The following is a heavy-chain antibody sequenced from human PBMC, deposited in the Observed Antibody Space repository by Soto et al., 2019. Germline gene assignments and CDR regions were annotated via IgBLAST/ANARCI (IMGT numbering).Heavy chain of an antibody. CDR3: ARDNPRYYYDSSGYSGSWFDP. V-gene: IGHV4-31*03. D-gene: IGHD3-22*01. CDR2: IYYSGST. Sequence: KPSETLSLTCTVSGGSISSGGYYWSWIRQHPGKGLEWIGYIYYSGSTYYNPSLKSRVTISVDTSKNQFSLKLSSVTAADTAVYYCARDNPRYYYDSSGYSGSWFDPWGQGTLVTVSS. J-gene: IGHJ5*02. CDR1: GGSISSGGYY.